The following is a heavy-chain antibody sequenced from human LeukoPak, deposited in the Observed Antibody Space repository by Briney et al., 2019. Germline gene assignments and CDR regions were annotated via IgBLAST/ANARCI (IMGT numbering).Heavy chain of an antibody. J-gene: IGHJ4*02. CDR3: ADSWMLLY. CDR1: GFTFSSYG. CDR2: ISYDGSNK. Sequence: GGSLRLSCAASGFTFSSYGMHWVRQAPGKGLEWVAVISYDGSNKYYADSVKGRFTISRDNSKNTLYLQMNSLRAEDTAVYYCADSWMLLYWGQGTLVTVSS. D-gene: IGHD6-13*01. V-gene: IGHV3-30*03.